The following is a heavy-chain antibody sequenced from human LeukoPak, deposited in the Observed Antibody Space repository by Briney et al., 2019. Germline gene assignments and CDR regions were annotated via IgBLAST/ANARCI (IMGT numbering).Heavy chain of an antibody. CDR2: IKQDGSEK. J-gene: IGHJ6*03. CDR3: ARGRRWIHGFYMDV. Sequence: GGSLRLSCAASGFTFSSYWMSWVRQAPGKGLEWVANIKQDGSEKYYVDSVKGRFTISRDNAKNSLYLQMNSLRAEDTAVYYCARGRRWIHGFYMDVWGKGTTVTVSS. CDR1: GFTFSSYW. V-gene: IGHV3-7*01. D-gene: IGHD5-12*01.